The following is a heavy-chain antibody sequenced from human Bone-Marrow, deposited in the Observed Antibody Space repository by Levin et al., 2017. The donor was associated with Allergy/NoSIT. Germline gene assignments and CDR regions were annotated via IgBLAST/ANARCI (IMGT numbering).Heavy chain of an antibody. CDR2: INIRGTTV. J-gene: IGHJ4*02. CDR3: ARQVPNYISGSGYYFDS. V-gene: IGHV3-48*03. D-gene: IGHD3-22*01. Sequence: GGSLRLSCEASGFTFTNFEMNWVRQAPGRGLEWISYINIRGTTVYYADSVRGRFTISRDNAKTSLFLRMDSLTAEDTAVYYCARQVPNYISGSGYYFDSWGQGTLVTVSS. CDR1: GFTFTNFE.